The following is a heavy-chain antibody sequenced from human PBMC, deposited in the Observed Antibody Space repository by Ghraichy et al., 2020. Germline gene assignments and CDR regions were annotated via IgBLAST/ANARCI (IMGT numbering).Heavy chain of an antibody. CDR1: GYTFTGYY. D-gene: IGHD6-6*01. V-gene: IGHV1-2*06. CDR2: INPNSGGT. Sequence: ASVKVSCKASGYTFTGYYMHWVRQAPGQGLEWMGRINPNSGGTNYAQKFQGRVTMTRDTSISTAYMELSRLRSDDTAVYYCARLVVRSSDAFDIWGQGTMVTVSS. CDR3: ARLVVRSSDAFDI. J-gene: IGHJ3*02.